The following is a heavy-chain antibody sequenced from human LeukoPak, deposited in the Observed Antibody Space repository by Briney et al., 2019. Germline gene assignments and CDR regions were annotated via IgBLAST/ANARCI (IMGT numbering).Heavy chain of an antibody. CDR3: ARWVHGDYDYYYGMDV. CDR2: FDPEDGET. D-gene: IGHD4-17*01. J-gene: IGHJ6*02. V-gene: IGHV1-24*01. Sequence: ASVKVSCKVSGYTLTELSMHWVRQAPGKGLEWMGGFDPEDGETIYAQKFQGRVTMTEDTSTDTAYMELSSLRSEDTAVYYCARWVHGDYDYYYGMDVWGQGTTVTVSS. CDR1: GYTLTELS.